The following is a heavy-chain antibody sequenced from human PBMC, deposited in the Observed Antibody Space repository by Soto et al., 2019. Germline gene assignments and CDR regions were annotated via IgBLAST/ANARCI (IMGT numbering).Heavy chain of an antibody. D-gene: IGHD3-22*01. CDR2: IGTAGDT. CDR1: GFTFSSYD. V-gene: IGHV3-13*01. CDR3: ARDYLQCYYDGTGGIDT. J-gene: IGHJ5*01. Sequence: PGGSLRLSCAASGFTFSSYDMHWVRQATGKGLEWVSAIGTAGDTYYPGSVKGRFTISRENAKNSLYLQMNSLRAEDTAVYYCARDYLQCYYDGTGGIDTWGQGTPLTVSS.